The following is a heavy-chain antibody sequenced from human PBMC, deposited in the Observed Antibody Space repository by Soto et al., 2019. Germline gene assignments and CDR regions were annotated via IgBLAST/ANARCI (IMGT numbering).Heavy chain of an antibody. CDR1: GFTFSTCG. V-gene: IGHV3-33*01. D-gene: IGHD4-17*01. J-gene: IGHJ3*02. Sequence: PGGSLRLSCAVSGFTFSTCGMHWVRQAPGKGLEWVALLWYDGTSKYYADSVEGRFTISRDNSKNTLYLQMNSLRAEDTAVYYCARDMTTVTHEAFDIWGQGTMVTVSS. CDR3: ARDMTTVTHEAFDI. CDR2: LWYDGTSK.